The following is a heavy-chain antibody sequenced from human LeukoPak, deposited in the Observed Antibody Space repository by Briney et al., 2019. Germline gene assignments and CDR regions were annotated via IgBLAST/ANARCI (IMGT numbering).Heavy chain of an antibody. J-gene: IGHJ4*02. CDR1: GFTVSSNY. CDR2: IYSGGST. D-gene: IGHD3-22*01. CDR3: ARAKSDYYDSSGYYYN. V-gene: IGHV3-66*01. Sequence: GGSLRLSCAASGFTVSSNYMSWVRQAPGKGLEWVSVIYSGGSTYYADSVKGRFTISRDNSKNTLYLQMNSLRAEDTAVYYCARAKSDYYDSSGYYYNWGQGTLVTVSS.